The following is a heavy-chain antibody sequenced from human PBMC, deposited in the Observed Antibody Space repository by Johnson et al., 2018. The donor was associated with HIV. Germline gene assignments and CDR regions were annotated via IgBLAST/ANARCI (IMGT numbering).Heavy chain of an antibody. CDR1: GFTFDDYG. V-gene: IGHV3-20*04. D-gene: IGHD3-10*01. J-gene: IGHJ3*02. Sequence: MQLVESGGGLVQPGRSLRLSCTASGFTFDDYGMSWVRQAPGKGLEWVSGIYWYGGTTGYVDSVKCRFTISRDNAKHSLYMQRNSLRAEDTALHYCARDLAPGGSGSYYSAFDSWGQGTIVAV. CDR2: IYWYGGTT. CDR3: ARDLAPGGSGSYYSAFDS.